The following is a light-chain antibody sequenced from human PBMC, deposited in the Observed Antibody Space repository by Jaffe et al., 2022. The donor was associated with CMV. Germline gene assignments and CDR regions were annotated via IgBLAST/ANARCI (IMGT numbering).Light chain of an antibody. V-gene: IGLV2-14*03. CDR3: SSYTNINTYV. CDR2: DVN. Sequence: QSALTQPASVSGSPGQSITISCTGTSSDLGAYNYVSWYQQHPGKAPKLIIYDVNSRPSGISHRFSGSYSGTTASLTISGLQAEDEADYYCSSYTNINTYVFGGGTKLTVL. CDR1: SSDLGAYNY. J-gene: IGLJ3*02.